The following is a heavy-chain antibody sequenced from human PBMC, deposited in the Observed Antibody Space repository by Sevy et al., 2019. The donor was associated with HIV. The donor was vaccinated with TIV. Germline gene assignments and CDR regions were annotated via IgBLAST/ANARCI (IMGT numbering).Heavy chain of an antibody. J-gene: IGHJ3*01. CDR1: GGSISSYY. D-gene: IGHD4-4*01. Sequence: SETLSLTCTVSGGSISSYYWSWIRQPPGKGLEWIGYFYYSGDTDYNSSLKNRVTISVDKSKNQLALRLSSVTAADTAVYYCAGERDDSNWYGLESGNDALDVWGQGTLVTVSS. V-gene: IGHV4-59*01. CDR3: AGERDDSNWYGLESGNDALDV. CDR2: FYYSGDT.